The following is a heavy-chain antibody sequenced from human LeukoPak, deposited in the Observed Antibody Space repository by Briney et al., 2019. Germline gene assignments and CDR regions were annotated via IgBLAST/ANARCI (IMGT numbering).Heavy chain of an antibody. Sequence: QPGESLRLSCAASGFTFSSYWMSWVRQAPGKGLEWVANIKQDGSEKYYVDSVKGRFTISRDNAKNSLYLQMNSLRAEDTAVYYCARGCTNGVCPLFDYWGQGTLVTVSS. V-gene: IGHV3-7*01. J-gene: IGHJ4*02. CDR1: GFTFSSYW. CDR2: IKQDGSEK. D-gene: IGHD2-8*01. CDR3: ARGCTNGVCPLFDY.